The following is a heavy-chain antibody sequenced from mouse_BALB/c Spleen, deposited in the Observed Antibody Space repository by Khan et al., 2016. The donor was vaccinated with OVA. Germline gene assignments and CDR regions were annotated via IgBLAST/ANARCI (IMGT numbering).Heavy chain of an antibody. J-gene: IGHJ2*01. Sequence: VKLLESGAELAKPGASVQMSCKASGYTFTTYWMHWVKQRPGQGLELIGYINPTSGYTDYSENFKDKATLSADKSSSTAYMQLSRLTSEDSAVYYCTRDRSDYWGQGTTLTVSS. CDR2: INPTSGYT. CDR1: GYTFTTYW. V-gene: IGHV1-7*01. CDR3: TRDRSDY.